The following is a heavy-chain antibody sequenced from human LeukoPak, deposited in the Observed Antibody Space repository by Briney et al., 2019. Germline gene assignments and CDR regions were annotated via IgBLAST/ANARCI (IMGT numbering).Heavy chain of an antibody. Sequence: GGSLRLSCAASGFTFSSYSMNWVRQAPGEGLEWVSYISSSSTFIYYADSVKGRFTISRNNAKNSLYLQMNSLRAEDTAVYYCARETAHQIDYWGQGTLVTVSS. CDR3: ARETAHQIDY. J-gene: IGHJ4*02. V-gene: IGHV3-21*01. D-gene: IGHD2-21*02. CDR2: ISSSSTFI. CDR1: GFTFSSYS.